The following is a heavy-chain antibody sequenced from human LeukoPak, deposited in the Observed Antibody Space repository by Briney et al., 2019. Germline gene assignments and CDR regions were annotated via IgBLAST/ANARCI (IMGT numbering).Heavy chain of an antibody. V-gene: IGHV3-23*01. CDR2: ISGSGGST. CDR3: AKFPGGGDDYGDKEGDY. CDR1: GFTFSSYA. J-gene: IGHJ4*02. D-gene: IGHD4-17*01. Sequence: GGSLRLSCAASGFTFSSYAMSWVRQAPGKGLEWVSAISGSGGSTYYADSVKGRFTISRDNSKNTLYLQMNGLRAEDTAVYYCAKFPGGGDDYGDKEGDYWGQGTPVTVSS.